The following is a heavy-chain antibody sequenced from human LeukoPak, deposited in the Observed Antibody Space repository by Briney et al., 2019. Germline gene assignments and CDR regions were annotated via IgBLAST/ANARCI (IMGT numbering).Heavy chain of an antibody. D-gene: IGHD3-10*01. CDR2: ISGSGGST. V-gene: IGHV3-23*01. CDR1: GFTFSSYA. J-gene: IGHJ4*02. Sequence: GGSLRLSCAASGFTFSSYAMSWVRQAPGKGLEWVSAISGSGGSTYYADSVKGRFTISRDNSKNTLYLQMNSLRAEDTAVYYCAKGRDITMVRGVIIWYHFDYWGQGTLVTVSS. CDR3: AKGRDITMVRGVIIWYHFDY.